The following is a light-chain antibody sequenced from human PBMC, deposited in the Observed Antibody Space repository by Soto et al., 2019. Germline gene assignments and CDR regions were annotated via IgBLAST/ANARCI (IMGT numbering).Light chain of an antibody. CDR2: GAA. CDR1: QTLTSNY. CDR3: QQYSDSVLT. J-gene: IGKJ4*01. V-gene: IGKV3-20*01. Sequence: EIVLTQSPATLSLSPGERATLSCRASQTLTSNYLAWYQQKPGQAPRLLIHGAASRATGIPDRFSGSGSGTDFLLTISRLEPEDFAVYYCQQYSDSVLTFGGGTKVEIK.